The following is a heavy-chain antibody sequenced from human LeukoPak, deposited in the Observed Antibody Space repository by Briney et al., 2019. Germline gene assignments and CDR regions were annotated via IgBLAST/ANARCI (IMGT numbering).Heavy chain of an antibody. J-gene: IGHJ4*02. CDR1: GYSISSGYY. CDR3: ARDQPSYFDY. CDR2: IYHSGST. V-gene: IGHV4-38-2*02. Sequence: SETLSLTRTVSGYSISSGYYWGWIRQPPGKGLEWIGNIYHSGSTNYNPSLKSRVTISVDTSKNQFSLKLSSVTAADTAVYYCARDQPSYFDYWGQGTLVTVSS. D-gene: IGHD1-14*01.